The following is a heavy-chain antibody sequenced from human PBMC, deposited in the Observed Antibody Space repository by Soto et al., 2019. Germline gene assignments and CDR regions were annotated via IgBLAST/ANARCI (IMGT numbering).Heavy chain of an antibody. Sequence: PGGSLGLSCAASGFTFSSYGMHWVRQAPGKGLEWVAVISYDGSNKYYADSVKGRFTISRDNSKNTLYLQMNSLRAEDTAVYYCAKGRQWLVLGRDYGMDVWGQGTTVTVSS. CDR3: AKGRQWLVLGRDYGMDV. CDR2: ISYDGSNK. V-gene: IGHV3-30*18. J-gene: IGHJ6*02. D-gene: IGHD6-19*01. CDR1: GFTFSSYG.